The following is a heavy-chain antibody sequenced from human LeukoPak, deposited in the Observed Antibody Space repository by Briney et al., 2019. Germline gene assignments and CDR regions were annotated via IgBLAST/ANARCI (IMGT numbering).Heavy chain of an antibody. CDR1: GFTFSSYA. J-gene: IGHJ5*02. Sequence: GGSLRLSCAASGFTFSSYAMSWVRQAPGKGLERVSGIIGSGGSTYYADSGKGRLTIPRDNSKDTLYLQMNSRRAEDTAVYYCAKLPIVVVVAAAWWFDPWGQGTLVTVSS. CDR3: AKLPIVVVVAAAWWFDP. D-gene: IGHD2-15*01. CDR2: IIGSGGST. V-gene: IGHV3-23*01.